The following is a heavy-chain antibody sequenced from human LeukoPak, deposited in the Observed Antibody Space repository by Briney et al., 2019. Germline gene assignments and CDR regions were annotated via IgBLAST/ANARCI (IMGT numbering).Heavy chain of an antibody. CDR2: ISYDGSNK. J-gene: IGHJ4*02. V-gene: IGHV3-30*18. Sequence: PGRSLRLSCAASGFTFSNYDMHWVRQAPGKGLEWVAVISYDGSNKYYADSVKGRFTISRDNSKNTLYLQMNSLRAEDTAVYYCAKDGRSGWADYWGQGTLVTVSS. CDR3: AKDGRSGWADY. CDR1: GFTFSNYD. D-gene: IGHD6-19*01.